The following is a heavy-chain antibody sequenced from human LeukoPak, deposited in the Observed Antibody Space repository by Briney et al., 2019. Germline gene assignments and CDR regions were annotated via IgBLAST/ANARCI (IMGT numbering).Heavy chain of an antibody. CDR1: GFTFSSYS. D-gene: IGHD5-18*01. CDR3: ARGKRGYSYGTDPLDY. CDR2: ISSSCSYI. Sequence: GGSLRLSCAASGFTFSSYSMNWVRQAPGKGLEWVSSISSSCSYIYYADSVKGRFTISRDNAKNSLYLQMNSLRAEDTAVYYCARGKRGYSYGTDPLDYWGQGTLVTVSS. V-gene: IGHV3-21*01. J-gene: IGHJ4*02.